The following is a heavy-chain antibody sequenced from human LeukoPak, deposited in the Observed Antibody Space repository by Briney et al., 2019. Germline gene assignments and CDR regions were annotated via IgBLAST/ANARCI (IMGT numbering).Heavy chain of an antibody. CDR1: GYTFSSHG. CDR3: ARADCSGGSCPRY. V-gene: IGHV1-18*01. D-gene: IGHD2-15*01. J-gene: IGHJ4*02. Sequence: ASVKVSFKASGYTFSSHGITWVRQAPGQGLEWMGWISVNSASTNYAQNLQGRVTMTADTSTNTAYMELRSLRSDDTAVYYCARADCSGGSCPRYWGQGTLVTVSS. CDR2: ISVNSAST.